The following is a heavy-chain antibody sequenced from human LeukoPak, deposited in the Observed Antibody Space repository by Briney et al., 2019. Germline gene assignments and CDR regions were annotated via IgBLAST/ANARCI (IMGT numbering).Heavy chain of an antibody. V-gene: IGHV3-74*01. J-gene: IGHJ6*02. CDR2: INSDGSST. Sequence: PGGSLRLSCAASGFTVSSNYMSWVRQAPGKGLVWVSRINSDGSSTSYADSVKGRFTISRDNAKNTLYLQMNSLRAEDTAVYYCARGGRGYYGSGSYYRYYYYYYGMDVWGQGTTVTVSS. CDR1: GFTVSSNY. CDR3: ARGGRGYYGSGSYYRYYYYYYGMDV. D-gene: IGHD3-10*01.